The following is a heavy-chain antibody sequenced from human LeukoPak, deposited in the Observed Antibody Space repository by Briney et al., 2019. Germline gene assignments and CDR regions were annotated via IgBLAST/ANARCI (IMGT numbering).Heavy chain of an antibody. J-gene: IGHJ4*02. CDR1: GYTFTGYN. D-gene: IGHD1-26*01. Sequence: GASVKVSCKASGYTFTGYNMHWVRQAPGQGLEWMGWINPNSGGTNYAQKFQGRVTMTRDTSISTAYMELSRLRSDDTAVYYCAKGGPTGSNYFDFWGQGTLVTVSS. V-gene: IGHV1-2*02. CDR3: AKGGPTGSNYFDF. CDR2: INPNSGGT.